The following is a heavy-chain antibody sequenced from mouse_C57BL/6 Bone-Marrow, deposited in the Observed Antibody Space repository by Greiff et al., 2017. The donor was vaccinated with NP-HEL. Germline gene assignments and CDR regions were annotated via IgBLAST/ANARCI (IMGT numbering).Heavy chain of an antibody. Sequence: QVQLKQSGPELVKPGASVKLSCKASGYTFTSYDINWVKQRPGQGLEWIGWIYPRDGSTKYNEKFKGKATLTVDTSSSTAYMELHSLTSADSAVYFCARWGNYSWFAYWGQGTLVTVSA. CDR2: IYPRDGST. V-gene: IGHV1-85*01. CDR3: ARWGNYSWFAY. CDR1: GYTFTSYD. D-gene: IGHD2-1*01. J-gene: IGHJ3*01.